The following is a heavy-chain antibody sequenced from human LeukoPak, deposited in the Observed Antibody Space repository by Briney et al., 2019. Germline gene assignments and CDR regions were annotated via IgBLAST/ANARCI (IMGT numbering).Heavy chain of an antibody. Sequence: GGSLRLSCTASGIAFNNFAMNWVRQTPGKGLEWVSAISGSGGTTYYADSVKGRFTISRDNSRNTMILQMNSLRAEDTAVYYCAKPNSGSYPTAYDCWGQGTLVTVSS. J-gene: IGHJ4*02. D-gene: IGHD3-16*02. CDR2: ISGSGGTT. V-gene: IGHV3-23*01. CDR3: AKPNSGSYPTAYDC. CDR1: GIAFNNFA.